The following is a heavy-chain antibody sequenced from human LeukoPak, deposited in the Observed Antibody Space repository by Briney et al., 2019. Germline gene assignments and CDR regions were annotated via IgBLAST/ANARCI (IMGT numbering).Heavy chain of an antibody. V-gene: IGHV3-7*01. CDR2: IGQDGTEK. CDR3: AKPEASSGWSEGDY. D-gene: IGHD6-19*01. J-gene: IGHJ4*02. CDR1: GFSFSNYL. Sequence: PGGSLRLSCAAPGFSFSNYLMTWVRQAPGEGVQWVANIGQDGTEKYYVDSVKGRFTISRDNAKNSLYLQMNSLRVEDTAVYYCAKPEASSGWSEGDYWGQGTLVTVSS.